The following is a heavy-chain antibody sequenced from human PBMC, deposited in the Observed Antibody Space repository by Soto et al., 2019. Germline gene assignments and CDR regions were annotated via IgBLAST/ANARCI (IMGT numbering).Heavy chain of an antibody. V-gene: IGHV4-59*01. CDR3: ARVSSGWWYFDL. D-gene: IGHD6-19*01. J-gene: IGHJ2*01. CDR1: GGSISSYY. CDR2: IYYSGST. Sequence: SETLSLTCTVSGGSISSYYWSWIRQPPGKGLEWIGYIYYSGSTNYNPSLKSRVTISVNTSKNPFSLKLTSVTAADTAVYYCARVSSGWWYFDLWGRGTLVTVSS.